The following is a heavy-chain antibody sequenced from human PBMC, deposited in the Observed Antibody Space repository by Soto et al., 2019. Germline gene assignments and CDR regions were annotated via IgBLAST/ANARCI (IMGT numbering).Heavy chain of an antibody. J-gene: IGHJ3*02. CDR3: ARDGVVPAALEAFDI. D-gene: IGHD2-2*01. CDR1: GYTFTIYA. V-gene: IGHV1-3*01. CDR2: INAGNGNT. Sequence: ASVKVSCKASGYTFTIYAMHWVRQAPGQRLEWMGWINAGNGNTKYSQKFQGRVTITRDTSASTAYMELSSLRSEDTVVYYCARDGVVPAALEAFDIWGQGTMVTVSS.